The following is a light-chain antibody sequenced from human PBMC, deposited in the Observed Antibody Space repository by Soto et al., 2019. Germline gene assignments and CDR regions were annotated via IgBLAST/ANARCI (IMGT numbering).Light chain of an antibody. CDR3: QSYDSSLSAHVV. Sequence: QSVLTQPPSVSGAPGQRVTISCTGSSSNIGAGYDVHWYQQLPGTAPKLLIYGNSNRPSGVPDRFSGSKSGTSASLANTGLKAEDEADYYCQSYDSSLSAHVVFGGGTKLTVL. J-gene: IGLJ2*01. CDR2: GNS. CDR1: SSNIGAGYD. V-gene: IGLV1-40*01.